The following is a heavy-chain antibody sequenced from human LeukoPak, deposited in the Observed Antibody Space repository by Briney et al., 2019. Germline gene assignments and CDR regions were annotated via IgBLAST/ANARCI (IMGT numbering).Heavy chain of an antibody. CDR1: GGSISSGGYY. D-gene: IGHD3-9*01. V-gene: IGHV4-30-2*01. CDR2: IYHSGST. J-gene: IGHJ4*02. CDR3: ARNYYNNQFDY. Sequence: PSQTLSLTCTVSGGSISSGGYYWSWIRQPPGKGLEWIGYIYHSGSTYYNPSLKSRVTISVDTSKSQFSLRLTSVTAADTAVYYCARNYYNNQFDYWGQGTLVTVSS.